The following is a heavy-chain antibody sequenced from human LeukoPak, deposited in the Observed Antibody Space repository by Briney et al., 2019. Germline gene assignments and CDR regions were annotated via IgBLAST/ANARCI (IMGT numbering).Heavy chain of an antibody. V-gene: IGHV3-53*01. Sequence: GGSLRLSCAASGFTFRNFWMTWVRQAPGEGLEWVSVIYRDGSTYYADSVKGRFTISRDNSKNTLYLQMNSLRAEDTAVYYCAKTGGPWDWGQGALVTVSS. D-gene: IGHD7-27*01. J-gene: IGHJ4*02. CDR1: GFTFRNFW. CDR2: IYRDGST. CDR3: AKTGGPWD.